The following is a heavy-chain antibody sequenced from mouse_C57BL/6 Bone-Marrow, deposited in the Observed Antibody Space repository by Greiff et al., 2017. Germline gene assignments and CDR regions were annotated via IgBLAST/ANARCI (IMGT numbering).Heavy chain of an antibody. V-gene: IGHV5-9-1*02. CDR1: GFTFSSYA. CDR2: ISSGGDYI. J-gene: IGHJ2*01. D-gene: IGHD2-4*01. Sequence: EVKLVESGEGLVKPGGSLKLSCAASGFTFSSYAMSWVRQTPEKRLEWVAYISSGGDYIYYADTVTGRFTISRDNARNTLYLQMSSLKSEDTAMYYCTRNYYDYDGAYYFDYWGQGTTLTVSS. CDR3: TRNYYDYDGAYYFDY.